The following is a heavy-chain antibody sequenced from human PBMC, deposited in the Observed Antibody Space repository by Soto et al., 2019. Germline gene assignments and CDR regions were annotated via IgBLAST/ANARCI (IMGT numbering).Heavy chain of an antibody. Sequence: SETLSLTCTVSGGSISSSNYYWGWIRQTPGKGLEWIGSSYYRGNTHYNPSLKSRVTIYVDTSKNQFSLNLYSVTAADTAVYYCARGYSSSWYLVSQRSQNWFDPWGQGTLVTVSS. V-gene: IGHV4-39*01. J-gene: IGHJ5*02. D-gene: IGHD6-13*01. CDR2: SYYRGNT. CDR1: GGSISSSNYY. CDR3: ARGYSSSWYLVSQRSQNWFDP.